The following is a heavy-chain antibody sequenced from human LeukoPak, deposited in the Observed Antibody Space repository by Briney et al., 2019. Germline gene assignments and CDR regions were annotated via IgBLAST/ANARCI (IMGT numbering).Heavy chain of an antibody. CDR3: AARPPVATLAPFDY. CDR1: GFTSSSYA. J-gene: IGHJ4*02. V-gene: IGHV3-23*01. D-gene: IGHD2-15*01. CDR2: ISGTGDSS. Sequence: PGGSLRLSCAASGFTSSSYAMSWVRQAPGKGLEWVSSISGTGDSSFYADSVKGRFTISRDSSKNTLYLQMNSLRAEGTAVYYCAARPPVATLAPFDYWGQGTLVTVSS.